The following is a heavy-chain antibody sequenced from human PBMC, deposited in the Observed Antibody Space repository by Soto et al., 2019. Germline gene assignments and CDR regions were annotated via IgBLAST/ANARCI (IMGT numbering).Heavy chain of an antibody. CDR2: IIPIFGTA. CDR1: GGTFSSYA. J-gene: IGHJ4*02. V-gene: IGHV1-69*06. CDR3: ASTMIVVVPNVFDY. D-gene: IGHD3-22*01. Sequence: GASVKVSCKASGGTFSSYAISWVRQAPGQGLEWMGGIIPIFGTANYAQKFQGRVTITADKSTSTAYMELSSLRSEDTAVYYCASTMIVVVPNVFDYWGQGTLVTSPQ.